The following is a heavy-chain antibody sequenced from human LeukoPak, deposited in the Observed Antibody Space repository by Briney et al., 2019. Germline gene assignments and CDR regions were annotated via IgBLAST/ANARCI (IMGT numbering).Heavy chain of an antibody. D-gene: IGHD4-17*01. CDR2: ISYDGSNK. V-gene: IGHV3-30*01. CDR1: GFTFSSYA. J-gene: IGHJ4*02. Sequence: GSSLRLSCAASGFTFSSYAMHWVRQAPGKGLEWVAVISYDGSNKYYADSVKGRFTISRDNSKNTLYLQMNSLRAEDTAVYYCARDDYGDYVDYWGQGTLVTVPS. CDR3: ARDDYGDYVDY.